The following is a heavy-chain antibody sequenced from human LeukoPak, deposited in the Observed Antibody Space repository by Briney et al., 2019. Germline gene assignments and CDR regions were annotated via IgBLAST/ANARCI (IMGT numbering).Heavy chain of an antibody. CDR1: GGTSSSYA. Sequence: GASVKVSCKASGGTSSSYAISWVRQAPGQGLEWMGRIIPILGIANYAQKFQGRVTITADKSTSTAYMELSSLRSEDTAVYYCARSNYYDSSGYYHWGQGTLVTVSS. CDR2: IIPILGIA. V-gene: IGHV1-69*04. CDR3: ARSNYYDSSGYYH. J-gene: IGHJ5*02. D-gene: IGHD3-22*01.